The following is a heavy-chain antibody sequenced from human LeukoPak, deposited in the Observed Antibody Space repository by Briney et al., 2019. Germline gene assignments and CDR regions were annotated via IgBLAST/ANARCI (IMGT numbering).Heavy chain of an antibody. CDR3: ASVDFWSGLGDY. D-gene: IGHD3-3*01. V-gene: IGHV3-21*05. Sequence: GGSLRLSCAASGFISSCYSMNWVRQAPGKGLEWVSYISTTNTIYYRDSVKGRFTISRDNAKNSLYLQMNSLRAEDTAVYYCASVDFWSGLGDYWGQGTLVTVSS. CDR2: ISTTNTI. CDR1: GFISSCYS. J-gene: IGHJ4*02.